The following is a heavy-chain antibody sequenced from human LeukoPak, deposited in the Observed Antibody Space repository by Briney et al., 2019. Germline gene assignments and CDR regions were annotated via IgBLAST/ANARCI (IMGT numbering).Heavy chain of an antibody. D-gene: IGHD3-22*01. CDR2: IYPGDSDT. Sequence: GESLKISCKGSGYSFTSYWIGWVRQMPGKGLEWMGIIYPGDSDTRYSPSFQGQVTISADKSISTAYLQWSSLKASDTAMYYCARDYDSCGYYSNWFDPWGQGTLVTVSS. CDR3: ARDYDSCGYYSNWFDP. V-gene: IGHV5-51*01. CDR1: GYSFTSYW. J-gene: IGHJ5*02.